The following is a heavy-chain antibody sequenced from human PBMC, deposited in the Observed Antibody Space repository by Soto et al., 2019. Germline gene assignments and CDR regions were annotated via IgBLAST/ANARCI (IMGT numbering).Heavy chain of an antibody. J-gene: IGHJ1*01. CDR2: ISSNGGST. CDR1: GFTFSSYA. CDR3: VKASYTSSWYAQH. Sequence: GSLRLSCSASGFTFSSYAMHWVRQAPGKGLEYVSAISSNGGSTYYADSVKGRFTISRDTSKNTLYLQMSSLRPEDTAVYYCVKASYTSSWYAQHWGQGTLVTVSS. D-gene: IGHD6-13*01. V-gene: IGHV3-64D*06.